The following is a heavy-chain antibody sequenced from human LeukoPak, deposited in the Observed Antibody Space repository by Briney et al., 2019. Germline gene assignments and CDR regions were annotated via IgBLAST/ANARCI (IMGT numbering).Heavy chain of an antibody. V-gene: IGHV1-46*01. CDR3: ARDTLNYYDSSVQPLYYYMDV. CDR2: INPSGGST. D-gene: IGHD3-22*01. J-gene: IGHJ6*03. Sequence: ASVKVSCKASGYTFTSYYMHWVRQAPGRGLEWMGIINPSGGSTSYAQKFQGRGTMTSDTSTSTVYMELSSLRSEDTAMYHCARDTLNYYDSSVQPLYYYMDVWGKGTTVTVSS. CDR1: GYTFTSYY.